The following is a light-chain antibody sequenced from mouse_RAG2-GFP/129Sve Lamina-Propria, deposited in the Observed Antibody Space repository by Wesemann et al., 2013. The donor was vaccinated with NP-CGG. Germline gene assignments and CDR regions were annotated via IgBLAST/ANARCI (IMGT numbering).Light chain of an antibody. J-gene: IGKJ5*01. CDR2: SAS. CDR1: QNVGTA. CDR3: QQYSSYLT. Sequence: DIVMTQSHKFMSTSVGDRVSITCKASQNVGTAVAWYQQKPGQSPKLLIYSASNRYTGVPERFTGSGSGTDFTLTISNMQSEDLADYFCQQYSSYLTFGAGTKLELK. V-gene: IGKV6-13*01.